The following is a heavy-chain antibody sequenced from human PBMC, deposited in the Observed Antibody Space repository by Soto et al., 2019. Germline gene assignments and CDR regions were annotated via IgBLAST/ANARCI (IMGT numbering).Heavy chain of an antibody. J-gene: IGHJ5*02. CDR3: AKDRTIFGVAPIPS. V-gene: IGHV3-30*18. D-gene: IGHD3-3*01. CDR2: ISYDGSNK. Sequence: PGGSLRLSCAASGFTFSSYGMHWVRQAPGKGLEWVAVISYDGSNKYYADSVKGRFTISRDNSKNTLYLQMNSLRAEDTAVYYCAKDRTIFGVAPIPSWGQGALVTVSS. CDR1: GFTFSSYG.